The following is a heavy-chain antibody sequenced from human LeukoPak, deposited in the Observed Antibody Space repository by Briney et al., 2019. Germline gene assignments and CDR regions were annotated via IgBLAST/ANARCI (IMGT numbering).Heavy chain of an antibody. CDR2: IYHSGST. J-gene: IGHJ4*02. CDR3: ARFTVTTTGDY. CDR1: GGSISSGGYS. V-gene: IGHV4-30-2*01. D-gene: IGHD4-17*01. Sequence: SETLSLTCAVSGGSISSGGYSWSWIRQPPGKGLEWIGYIYHSGSTYYNPSLKSRVTISVDRSKNQFSLKLSSVTAADTAVYYCARFTVTTTGDYWGQGTLVTVSS.